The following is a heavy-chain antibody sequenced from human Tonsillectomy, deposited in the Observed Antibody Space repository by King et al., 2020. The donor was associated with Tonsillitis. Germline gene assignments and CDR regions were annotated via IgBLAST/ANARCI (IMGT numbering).Heavy chain of an antibody. D-gene: IGHD2-21*02. CDR3: ARLDAHLQIPKVVTGPYFSSYGLAV. J-gene: IGHJ6*02. Sequence: QLVQSGAEVKKPGESLKISCKGSGYSFTNYWIAWVRQMPGKGLEWMGIIYPGDSDTRYSPSFQGQVTISADKSIRTAYLQWSSLKASDTAIYYCARLDAHLQIPKVVTGPYFSSYGLAVWGQGTTVTVSS. CDR2: IYPGDSDT. V-gene: IGHV5-51*01. CDR1: GYSFTNYW.